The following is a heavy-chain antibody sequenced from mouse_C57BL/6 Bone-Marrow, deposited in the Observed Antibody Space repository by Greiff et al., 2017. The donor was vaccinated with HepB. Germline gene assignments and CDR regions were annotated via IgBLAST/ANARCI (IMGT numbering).Heavy chain of an antibody. V-gene: IGHV7-1*01. Sequence: EVKLVESGGGLVQSGRSLRLSCATSGFTFSDFYMEWVRQAPGKGLEWIAASRNKANDYTTEYSASVKGRFIVSRDTSQSILYLQMNALRAEDIAIYYCARDAGRLDYAMDYWGQGTSVTVSS. CDR1: GFTFSDFY. D-gene: IGHD2-13*01. J-gene: IGHJ4*01. CDR3: ARDAGRLDYAMDY. CDR2: SRNKANDYTT.